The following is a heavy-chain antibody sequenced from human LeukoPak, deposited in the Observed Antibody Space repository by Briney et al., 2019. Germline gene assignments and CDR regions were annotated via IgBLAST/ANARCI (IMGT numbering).Heavy chain of an antibody. V-gene: IGHV1-18*01. CDR1: GYTFTSYG. J-gene: IGHJ4*02. CDR2: ISAYDGNT. Sequence: ASVKVSCKASGYTFTSYGISWVRQAPGQGLEWKGWISAYDGNTNYAQKLQGRVTMTTDTSTSTAYMELRSLRSDDTAVYYCAKGAETYYYGSGSYSGYFDYWGQGTLVTVSS. D-gene: IGHD3-10*01. CDR3: AKGAETYYYGSGSYSGYFDY.